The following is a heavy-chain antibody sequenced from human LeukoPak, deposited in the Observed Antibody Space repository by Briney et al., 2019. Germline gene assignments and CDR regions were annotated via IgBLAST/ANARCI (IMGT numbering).Heavy chain of an antibody. CDR2: ISWNSGSI. Sequence: PGGFLRLSCAASGFTFDDYAMHWVRHAPGKGLEWVSGISWNSGSIGYADSVKGRFTISRDNAKNSLYLQMNSLRAEDTALYYCAKDIRSSSWYYFDYWGQGTLVTVSS. CDR3: AKDIRSSSWYYFDY. CDR1: GFTFDDYA. V-gene: IGHV3-9*01. J-gene: IGHJ4*02. D-gene: IGHD6-13*01.